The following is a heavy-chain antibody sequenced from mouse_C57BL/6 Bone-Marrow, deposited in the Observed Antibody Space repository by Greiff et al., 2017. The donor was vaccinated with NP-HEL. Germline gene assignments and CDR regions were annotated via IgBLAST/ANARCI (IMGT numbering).Heavy chain of an antibody. CDR2: IDPENGDT. CDR3: TTRVYGDY. Sequence: EVQLVESGAELVRPGASVKLSCTASGFNIKDDYMHWVKQRPEQGLEWIGWIDPENGDTASASKFQGKATITADTSSNTAYLQLSSLTSEDTAVYYCTTRVYGDYWGQGTTLTVSS. CDR1: GFNIKDDY. J-gene: IGHJ2*01. V-gene: IGHV14-4*01. D-gene: IGHD1-1*02.